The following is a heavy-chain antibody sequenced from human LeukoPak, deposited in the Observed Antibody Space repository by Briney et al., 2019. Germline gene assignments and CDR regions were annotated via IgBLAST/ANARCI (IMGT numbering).Heavy chain of an antibody. CDR2: IYHSGST. CDR3: ARSQVDSTYYYGSGSYYKKSWFDP. J-gene: IGHJ5*02. V-gene: IGHV4-38-2*02. CDR1: GYSISSGYY. D-gene: IGHD3-10*01. Sequence: SETLSLTCTVSGYSISSGYYWGWVRQPPGKGLEWIGSIYHSGSTYYNPSLKSRVTISVDTSKNQFSLKLSSVTAADTAVYYCARSQVDSTYYYGSGSYYKKSWFDPWGQGTLVTVSS.